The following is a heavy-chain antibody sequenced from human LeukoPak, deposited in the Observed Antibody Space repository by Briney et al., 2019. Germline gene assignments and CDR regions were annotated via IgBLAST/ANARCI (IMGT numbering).Heavy chain of an antibody. CDR2: IRSKAYGGTT. CDR1: GFTFGDYA. CDR3: TRRDIVATIDYFDY. J-gene: IGHJ4*02. Sequence: GGSLRLSCTASGFTFGDYAMSWVRQAPGKGLEWVGFIRSKAYGGTTEYAASAKGRFTISRDDSKSIAYLQMDSLKTEDTAVYYCTRRDIVATIDYFDYWGQGTLVTVSS. V-gene: IGHV3-49*04. D-gene: IGHD5-12*01.